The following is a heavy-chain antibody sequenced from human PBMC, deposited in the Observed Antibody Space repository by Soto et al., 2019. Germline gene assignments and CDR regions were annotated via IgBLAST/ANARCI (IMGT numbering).Heavy chain of an antibody. CDR1: GGTFSSYT. D-gene: IGHD1-26*01. CDR2: IIPILGIA. Sequence: QVQLVRSGAEVKKPGSSVKVSCKASGGTFSSYTISWVRQAPGQGLEWMGRIIPILGIANYAQKFQGRVTITADKSTSTAYMELSSLRSEDTAVYYCARAPETKWELHYWGQGTLVTVSS. CDR3: ARAPETKWELHY. V-gene: IGHV1-69*02. J-gene: IGHJ4*02.